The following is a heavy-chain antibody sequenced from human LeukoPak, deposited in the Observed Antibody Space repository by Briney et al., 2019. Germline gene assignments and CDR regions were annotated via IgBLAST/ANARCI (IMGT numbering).Heavy chain of an antibody. CDR1: GGTFSSYA. CDR2: IIPIFGTA. Sequence: SVKVSCKASGGTFSSYAISWVRQAPGQGLEWMGGIIPIFGTANYAQKFQGRVTITADESTSTAYMELSSLRSEDTAVYYCAREDAYSSSWYWFDPWGQGTLVTVSS. V-gene: IGHV1-69*13. J-gene: IGHJ5*02. D-gene: IGHD6-13*01. CDR3: AREDAYSSSWYWFDP.